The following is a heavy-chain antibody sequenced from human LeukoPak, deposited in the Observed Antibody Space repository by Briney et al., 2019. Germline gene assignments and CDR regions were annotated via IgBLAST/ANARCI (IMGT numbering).Heavy chain of an antibody. D-gene: IGHD3-10*01. CDR2: ISTHSGNA. CDR1: GYSFISDG. CDR3: ARVRITQSLFNH. J-gene: IGHJ5*02. Sequence: ASVKVSCKASGYSFISDGVSWVRQAPGQGLKWMGWISTHSGNAYYAQKFQGRVTMTTDTSTSTAYMELRSLTSDDTAVYYCARVRITQSLFNHWDQGTLVTVSS. V-gene: IGHV1-18*01.